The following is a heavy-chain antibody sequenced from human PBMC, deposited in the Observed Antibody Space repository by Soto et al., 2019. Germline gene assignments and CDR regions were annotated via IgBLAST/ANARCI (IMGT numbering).Heavy chain of an antibody. J-gene: IGHJ4*02. CDR2: IYYSGST. CDR1: GGSISSGGYY. CDR3: ARDFTDSSGYLDYFDY. Sequence: QVQLQESGPGLVKPSQTLSLTCTVSGGSISSGGYYWSWIRQHPGKGLEWIGYIYYSGSTYYNPSLKSRVTISVDTSKNQFSLKLSSVTAADTAVYYCARDFTDSSGYLDYFDYWGQGTLVTVSS. D-gene: IGHD3-22*01. V-gene: IGHV4-31*03.